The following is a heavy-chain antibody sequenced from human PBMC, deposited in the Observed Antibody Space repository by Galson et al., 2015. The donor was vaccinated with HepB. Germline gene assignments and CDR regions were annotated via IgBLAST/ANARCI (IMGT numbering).Heavy chain of an antibody. J-gene: IGHJ6*02. CDR2: IWYDGSNK. V-gene: IGHV3-33*01. CDR1: GFTFSSYG. Sequence: SLRLSCAASGFTFSSYGMHWVRQAPGKGLEWVAVIWYDGSNKYYADPVKGRFTISRDNSKNTLYLQMNSLRAEDTAVYYCARRLGGVVIDLNYYGMDVWGQGTTVTVSS. D-gene: IGHD3-3*01. CDR3: ARRLGGVVIDLNYYGMDV.